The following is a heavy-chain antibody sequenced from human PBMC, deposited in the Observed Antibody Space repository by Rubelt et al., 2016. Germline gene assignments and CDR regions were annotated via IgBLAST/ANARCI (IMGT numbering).Heavy chain of an antibody. CDR3: AGLAYMPQLACTFDIDH. D-gene: IGHD6-19*01. V-gene: IGHV4-59*08. CDR2: IYYSEST. Sequence: QVQLQESGSVLVKPSQTLSLTCTVSGDSIITYYWSWVRQPPGKGLEWIGYIYYSESTNYNTSLKSRVTISVDPCKNQFSRKVSWGTAADSAVDYCAGLAYMPQLACTFDIDHWGQGTLVTVSS. CDR1: GDSIITYY. J-gene: IGHJ4*02.